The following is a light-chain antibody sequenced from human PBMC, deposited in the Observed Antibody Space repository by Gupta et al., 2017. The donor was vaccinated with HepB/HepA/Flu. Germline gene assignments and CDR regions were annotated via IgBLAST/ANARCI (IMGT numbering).Light chain of an antibody. CDR1: QSVSSSY. CDR2: GAS. V-gene: IGKV3-20*01. J-gene: IGKJ2*01. CDR3: QQDGSSPYT. Sequence: EIVLTQSPGTLSLSPGERATRSCRASQSVSSSYLAWYQQKPGQAPRLLIYGASSSATGIPDRFSGSGSGTDFTLTISRLEPEDFAVYYCQQDGSSPYTFGQGTKLEIK.